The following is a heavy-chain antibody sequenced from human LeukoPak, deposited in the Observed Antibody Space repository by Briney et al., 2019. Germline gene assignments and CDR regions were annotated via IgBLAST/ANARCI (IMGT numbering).Heavy chain of an antibody. V-gene: IGHV3-7*01. D-gene: IGHD2-2*01. CDR2: IKQDGSEK. J-gene: IGHJ4*02. CDR3: RFSSTSFDY. CDR1: GFTFSSYW. Sequence: GSLRLSCAVSGFTFSSYWMNWVRQAPGKGLEWVANIKQDGSEKYYVDSVKGRFTISRDNSKNSLYLQMSSLRAEDTAVYYCRFSSTSFDYWGQGTLVTVSS.